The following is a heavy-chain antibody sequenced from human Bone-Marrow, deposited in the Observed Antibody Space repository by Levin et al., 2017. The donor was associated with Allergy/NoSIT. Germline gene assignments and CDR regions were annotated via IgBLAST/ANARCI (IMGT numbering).Heavy chain of an antibody. CDR3: ARWGLAGAAA. D-gene: IGHD1-26*01. Sequence: SQTLSLTCAVYGGSFSGYYWSWIRQPTGKGLEWIGEINHSGSTNYNPSLKSRVTISVDTSKNQFSLKLSSVTAADTAVYYCARWGLAGAAAWGQGTLVTVSS. CDR2: INHSGST. J-gene: IGHJ5*02. CDR1: GGSFSGYY. V-gene: IGHV4-34*01.